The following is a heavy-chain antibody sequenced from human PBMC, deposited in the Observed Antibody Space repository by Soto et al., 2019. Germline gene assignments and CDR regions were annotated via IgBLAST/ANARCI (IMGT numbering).Heavy chain of an antibody. Sequence: QVQLQESGPGLVKPSQTLSLTCTVSGGSISSGGYYWTWIRQHPGKGLEWIGYIDYRGHTYYNPSLKSRVTISVDRSKNQFSLKLTSVTAAGTAVYYCARALGGVIVTRGWGQGTLVTVSS. CDR1: GGSISSGGYY. J-gene: IGHJ4*02. CDR3: ARALGGVIVTRG. D-gene: IGHD3-16*02. CDR2: IDYRGHT. V-gene: IGHV4-31*03.